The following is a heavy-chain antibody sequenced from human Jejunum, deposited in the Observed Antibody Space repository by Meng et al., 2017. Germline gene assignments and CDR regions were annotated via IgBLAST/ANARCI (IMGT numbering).Heavy chain of an antibody. Sequence: EIQLVEAGGHLVQLGGSLRLSCVVSGFPFSSYAMHWVRQAPGKGLEYVSAISDDGKSTYYVNSVKGRFTISRDISKNTLYLQMGSLRAEDMALYYCARGIVPTRSLDNWGQGTLVTVSS. CDR1: GFPFSSYA. CDR3: ARGIVPTRSLDN. CDR2: ISDDGKST. D-gene: IGHD2/OR15-2a*01. J-gene: IGHJ4*02. V-gene: IGHV3-64*01.